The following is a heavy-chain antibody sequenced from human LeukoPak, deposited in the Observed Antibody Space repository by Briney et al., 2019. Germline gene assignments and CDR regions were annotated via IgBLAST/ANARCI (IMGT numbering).Heavy chain of an antibody. Sequence: GGSLRLSCEASRFTFSDNGMHWVRQAPGKGLEWVAVISYDGSNKYYADSVKGRFTISRDNSKNTLYLQMNSLRAEDTAVYYCAKSRPRGTTRGYFDYWGQGTLVTVSS. CDR3: AKSRPRGTTRGYFDY. CDR1: RFTFSDNG. CDR2: ISYDGSNK. V-gene: IGHV3-30*18. D-gene: IGHD4-17*01. J-gene: IGHJ4*02.